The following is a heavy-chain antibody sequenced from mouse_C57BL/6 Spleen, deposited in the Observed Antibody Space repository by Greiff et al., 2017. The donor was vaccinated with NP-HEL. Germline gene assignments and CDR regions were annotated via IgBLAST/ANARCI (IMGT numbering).Heavy chain of an antibody. V-gene: IGHV1-75*01. CDR3: ARPANWDVQGYFDV. D-gene: IGHD4-1*01. J-gene: IGHJ1*03. CDR2: IFPGSGST. CDR1: GYTFTDYY. Sequence: QVQLQQSGPELVKPGASVKISCKASGYTFTDYYINWVKQRPGQGLEWIGWIFPGSGSTYYNEKFKGKATLTVDKSSSTAYMLLSSLTSEDSAVYFCARPANWDVQGYFDVWGTGTTVTVSS.